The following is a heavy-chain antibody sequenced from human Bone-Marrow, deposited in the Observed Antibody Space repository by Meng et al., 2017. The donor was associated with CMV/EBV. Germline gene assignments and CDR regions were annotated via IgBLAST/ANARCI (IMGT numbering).Heavy chain of an antibody. CDR3: ARDFVTTTVYYYYGMDV. V-gene: IGHV3-21*01. D-gene: IGHD4-17*01. CDR1: GFTFSNYA. J-gene: IGHJ6*02. Sequence: GESLKISCVASGFTFSNYAMHWVRQAPGKGLEWVSSISSSSSYIYYADSVKGRFTISRDNAKNSLYPQMNSLRAEDTAVYYLARDFVTTTVYYYYGMDVWGQGTTVTVSS. CDR2: ISSSSSYI.